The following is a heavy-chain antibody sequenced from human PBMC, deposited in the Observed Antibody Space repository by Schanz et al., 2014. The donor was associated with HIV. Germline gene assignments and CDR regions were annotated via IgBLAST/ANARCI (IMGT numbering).Heavy chain of an antibody. D-gene: IGHD3-3*01. Sequence: QVHLVESGGGVVQPGRSLRLSCVGSGFIFSNYGMHWVRQAQGKGPEWVAVIWYDGSHTYYADSVKGRFVISRDNSNNTLYLQMSSLRAEDTAVYFCVDFWIGYFRYWGRGTLVSVSS. J-gene: IGHJ4*02. CDR2: IWYDGSHT. CDR1: GFIFSNYG. CDR3: VDFWIGYFRY. V-gene: IGHV3-33*08.